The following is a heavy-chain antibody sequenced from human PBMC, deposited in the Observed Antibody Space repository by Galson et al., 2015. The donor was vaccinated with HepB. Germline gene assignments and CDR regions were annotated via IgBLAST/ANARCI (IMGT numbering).Heavy chain of an antibody. J-gene: IGHJ4*02. V-gene: IGHV1-46*01. Sequence: SVKVSCKASGYTFTNYYMHWVRQAPGQGLEWMGTINPSGGSTSYAQKVQGRVTITADESTSTAYMELSSLRSEDTAVYYCAREAGGPGYSYNYFDYWGQGTLVTVSS. CDR3: AREAGGPGYSYNYFDY. CDR1: GYTFTNYY. D-gene: IGHD5-24*01. CDR2: INPSGGST.